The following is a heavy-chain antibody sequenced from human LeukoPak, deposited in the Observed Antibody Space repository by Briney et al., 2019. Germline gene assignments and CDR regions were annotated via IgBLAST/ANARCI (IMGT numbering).Heavy chain of an antibody. D-gene: IGHD6-13*01. V-gene: IGHV4-34*01. CDR1: GGSFSGYY. CDR3: ARGAGKAIAAAPYPFDY. J-gene: IGHJ4*02. CDR2: INHSGST. Sequence: SETLSLTCAVYGGSFSGYYWSWIRQPPGKGLEWIGEINHSGSTNYNPSLKSRVTISVDTSKNQFSLKLSSVTAADTAVYYCARGAGKAIAAAPYPFDYWGQETLVTVSS.